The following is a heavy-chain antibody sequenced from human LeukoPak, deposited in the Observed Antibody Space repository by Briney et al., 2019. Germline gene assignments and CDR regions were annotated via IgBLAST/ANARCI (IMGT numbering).Heavy chain of an antibody. V-gene: IGHV3-30*03. CDR1: GFAFSQFP. CDR2: ISHDGGNK. J-gene: IGHJ4*02. Sequence: PGGSLRLSCVASGFAFSQFPVHWVRQAPGKRLEWVAFISHDGGNKKYGDSVKGQFTISRDNSKNTVYLQMNSLRPEDTALYYCARDKSYFGSGNYHYFDSWGQGALVIVSS. D-gene: IGHD3-10*01. CDR3: ARDKSYFGSGNYHYFDS.